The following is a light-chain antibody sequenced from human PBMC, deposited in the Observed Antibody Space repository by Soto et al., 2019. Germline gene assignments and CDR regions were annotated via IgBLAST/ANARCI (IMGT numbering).Light chain of an antibody. J-gene: IGKJ5*01. CDR1: QSINSNY. Sequence: EIVLTQSPATLSLSPGESGSLSCGDSQSINSNYLAWYQQKPGLAPRLVIYDTSRRAPGIPDRLTGSGSGTHFTLTISRLEPEDSAIYYCQQYGSSPTFGQGTRLEIK. CDR3: QQYGSSPT. V-gene: IGKV3D-20*01. CDR2: DTS.